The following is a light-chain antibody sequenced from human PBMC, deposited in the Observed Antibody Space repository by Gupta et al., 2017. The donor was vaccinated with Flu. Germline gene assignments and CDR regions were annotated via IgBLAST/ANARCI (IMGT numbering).Light chain of an antibody. Sequence: SITISCTGTSGEVGRYNLVSWYQQHPGKAHKLMIYEVSKRTAGVANRFSGSKSGNTASLTISGLQAEDAADYYCCADAGSSTWVFGGGTKRTVL. J-gene: IGLJ3*02. CDR2: EVS. V-gene: IGLV2-23*02. CDR3: CADAGSSTWV. CDR1: SGEVGRYNL.